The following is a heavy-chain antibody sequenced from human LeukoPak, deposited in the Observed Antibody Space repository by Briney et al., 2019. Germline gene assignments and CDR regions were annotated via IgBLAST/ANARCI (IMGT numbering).Heavy chain of an antibody. Sequence: SQTLSLTCAISGDSVSSNSAGWYWLRHSPSRGLEWLGRTYYRSKWYNDYAVSVKGRITINPDTSKNQFSLQLNSVTPEDTAVYYCARGGGSFDSWGQGTLVTVSS. CDR1: GDSVSSNSAG. V-gene: IGHV6-1*01. J-gene: IGHJ5*01. CDR2: TYYRSKWYN. D-gene: IGHD1-26*01. CDR3: ARGGGSFDS.